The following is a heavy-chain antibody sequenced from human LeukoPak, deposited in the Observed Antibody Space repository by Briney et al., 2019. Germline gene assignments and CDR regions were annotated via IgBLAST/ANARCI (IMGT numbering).Heavy chain of an antibody. D-gene: IGHD6-25*01. J-gene: IGHJ6*03. Sequence: GGSLRLPCSVSGLTLSSYNMNWVGQAPGKGLEWVSYISTGSSTIYYSDSVKGRFTISRDNGKNSLYLQMNSLRAEDTAVYYCARPAGSAAGMDVWGKGTTVTVSS. CDR2: ISTGSSTI. CDR3: ARPAGSAAGMDV. V-gene: IGHV3-48*01. CDR1: GLTLSSYN.